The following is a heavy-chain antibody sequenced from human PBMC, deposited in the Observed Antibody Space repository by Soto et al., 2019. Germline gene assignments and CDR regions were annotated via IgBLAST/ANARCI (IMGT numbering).Heavy chain of an antibody. D-gene: IGHD6-19*01. Sequence: PGGSLRLSCAASGFTFSDHYMDWVRQAPGKGLEWVGRIRKKARSYTTEYAASVKGRFTISRDDSKNSMYLQMNSLKTEDTAVYYCAKLSSRVAVAVFDYWGQGTLVT. CDR1: GFTFSDHY. J-gene: IGHJ4*02. CDR3: AKLSSRVAVAVFDY. CDR2: IRKKARSYTT. V-gene: IGHV3-72*01.